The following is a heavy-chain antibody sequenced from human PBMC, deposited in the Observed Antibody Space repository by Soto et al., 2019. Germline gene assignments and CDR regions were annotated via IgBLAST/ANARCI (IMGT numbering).Heavy chain of an antibody. CDR1: GFTFSNYA. D-gene: IGHD5-18*01. CDR2: VSGSGGST. CDR3: AKDRWDTTMTYYFDY. Sequence: GGSLRLSCAASGFTFSNYAMTWVRQAPGKGLEWVSGVSGSGGSTNYADAVKGRFTISRDNSKNTLYLQMNSLRAEDTAVYYWAKDRWDTTMTYYFDYWGQGALVTVSS. J-gene: IGHJ4*02. V-gene: IGHV3-23*01.